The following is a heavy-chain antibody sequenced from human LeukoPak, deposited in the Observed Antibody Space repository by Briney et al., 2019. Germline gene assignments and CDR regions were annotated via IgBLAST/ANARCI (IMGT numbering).Heavy chain of an antibody. CDR1: GGSISSYY. CDR2: IYYSGST. J-gene: IGHJ3*02. V-gene: IGHV4-59*01. CDR3: AREVGPWELRSADAFDI. D-gene: IGHD1-26*01. Sequence: SETLSLTCTVSGGSISSYYWSWIRQPPGKGLEWIGYIYYSGSTNYNPSLKSRVTISVDTSKNQFSLKLSSVTAADTAVYYCAREVGPWELRSADAFDIWGQGTTVTVSS.